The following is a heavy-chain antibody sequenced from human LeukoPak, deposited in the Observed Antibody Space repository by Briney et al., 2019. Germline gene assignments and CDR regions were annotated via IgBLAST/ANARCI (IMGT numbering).Heavy chain of an antibody. CDR2: ISSSSSYI. D-gene: IGHD4-11*01. CDR3: AKAPDYIVPRSLDY. CDR1: GFTFSSYS. Sequence: GGSLRLSCAASGFTFSSYSMNWVRQAPGKGLEWVSSISSSSSYIYYADSVKGRFTISRDNAKNSLYLQMNSLRAEDTAVYYCAKAPDYIVPRSLDYWGQGTLVTVSS. V-gene: IGHV3-21*04. J-gene: IGHJ4*02.